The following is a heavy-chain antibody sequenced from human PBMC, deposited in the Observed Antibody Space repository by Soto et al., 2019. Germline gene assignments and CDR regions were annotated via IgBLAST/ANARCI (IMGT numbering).Heavy chain of an antibody. J-gene: IGHJ4*02. Sequence: ASVKVSCKASSYTFSNYGVTWVRQAPGQGLEWMGWISAYNGNTNIAQKFQGRITMTTDTSTSTAYMELRSLRSDDTAVYYCARSHGDYAGYWAQGTLVTVSS. V-gene: IGHV1-18*01. CDR2: ISAYNGNT. CDR3: ARSHGDYAGY. D-gene: IGHD4-17*01. CDR1: SYTFSNYG.